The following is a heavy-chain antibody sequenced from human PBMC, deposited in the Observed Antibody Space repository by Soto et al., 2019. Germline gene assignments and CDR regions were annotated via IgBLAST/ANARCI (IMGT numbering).Heavy chain of an antibody. D-gene: IGHD5-18*01. CDR3: ARDIRTWIQLWLRNYGMDV. CDR1: GFTFSSYS. Sequence: GGSLRLSCAASGFTFSSYSMNWVRQAPGKGLGWVSYISSSSSTIYYADSVKGRFTISRDNAKNSLYLQMNSLRDEDTAVYYCARDIRTWIQLWLRNYGMDVWGQGTTVTVSS. V-gene: IGHV3-48*02. J-gene: IGHJ6*02. CDR2: ISSSSSTI.